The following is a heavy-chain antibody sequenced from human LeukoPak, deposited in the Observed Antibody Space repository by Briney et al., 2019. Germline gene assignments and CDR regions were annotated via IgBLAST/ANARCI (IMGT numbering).Heavy chain of an antibody. CDR1: GGSISISDYY. V-gene: IGHV4-39*01. CDR3: ARRTSSPVGAIDY. Sequence: SETLSLACLVSGGSISISDYYWGWIRRPPGKGLEWIGSISYSGTYYNPSLKSRLTISVDTPKNQFSLTLTSVAAADTAVYYCARRTSSPVGAIDYWGQGTLVTVSS. J-gene: IGHJ4*02. CDR2: ISYSGT. D-gene: IGHD1-26*01.